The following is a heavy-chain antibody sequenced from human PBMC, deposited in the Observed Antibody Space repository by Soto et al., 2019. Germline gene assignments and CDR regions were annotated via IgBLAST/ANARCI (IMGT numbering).Heavy chain of an antibody. Sequence: ASETLSLTCTVSGGSISSSSYYWGWIRQPPGKGLEWIGSIYYSGSTYYNPSLNSRVTISVDTSKNQFSLKLSSVTAADTAVYYCAIPDGEVPAARRGPNYYYYGMDVWGKGTTVTVSS. CDR2: IYYSGST. CDR3: AIPDGEVPAARRGPNYYYYGMDV. J-gene: IGHJ6*04. CDR1: GGSISSSSYY. D-gene: IGHD2-2*01. V-gene: IGHV4-39*01.